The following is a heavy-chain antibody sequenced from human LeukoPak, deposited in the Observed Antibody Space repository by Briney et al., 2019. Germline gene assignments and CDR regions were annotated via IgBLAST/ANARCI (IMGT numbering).Heavy chain of an antibody. D-gene: IGHD6-13*01. CDR1: GGTFSSYA. CDR2: IIPIFGTA. V-gene: IGHV1-69*06. J-gene: IGHJ4*02. CDR3: ATRQPGTYYFDY. Sequence: ASVKVSCKASGGTFSSYAISWVRQAPGQGLEWMGGIIPIFGTANYAQKFQGRVTMTEDTSTDTAYMELSSLRSEDTAVYYCATRQPGTYYFDYWGQGTLVTVSS.